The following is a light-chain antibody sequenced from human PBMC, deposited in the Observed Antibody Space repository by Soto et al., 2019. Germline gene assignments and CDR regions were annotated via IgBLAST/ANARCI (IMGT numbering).Light chain of an antibody. CDR3: LLSFGDTRGVV. CDR1: TGAVTSGHY. J-gene: IGLJ2*01. Sequence: QAVETQEPSLTVSPGGTVTITCGSNTGAVTSGHYPYWFQQKPGQAPRTLIYDTSNKHSWTPARFSGSLLGGKAALTLSGAQPEDEADYYCLLSFGDTRGVVFGGGTKVTVL. V-gene: IGLV7-46*01. CDR2: DTS.